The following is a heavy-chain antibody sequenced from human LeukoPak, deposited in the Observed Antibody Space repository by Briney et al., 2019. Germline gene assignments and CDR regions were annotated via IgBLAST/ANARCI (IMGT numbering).Heavy chain of an antibody. V-gene: IGHV3-53*01. Sequence: GGSLRLSCAASGLSVSSKYMSCVRPAPGKGREWGSALYVDDSTYYADSVKGRFTISRDNSKNTLFLQMNSLRAEDTAVYYCAFSSDWTGFFRHWGQGTLAAVSS. CDR3: AFSSDWTGFFRH. J-gene: IGHJ1*01. CDR2: LYVDDST. D-gene: IGHD3-22*01. CDR1: GLSVSSKY.